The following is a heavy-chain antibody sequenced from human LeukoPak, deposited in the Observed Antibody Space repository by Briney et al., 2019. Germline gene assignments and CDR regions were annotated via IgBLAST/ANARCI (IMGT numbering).Heavy chain of an antibody. CDR3: ARDHSGRWFWWFGA. Sequence: GGSLRLSCAASGFTFSSYWMSWVRQAPGRGLQWVASIKQDGSEIYYVDSVKGRFSISRDNDKNSLSLQMNSLRAEDTAVYYCARDHSGRWFWWFGAWGQGTLVTVSS. V-gene: IGHV3-7*04. D-gene: IGHD1-26*01. CDR2: IKQDGSEI. CDR1: GFTFSSYW. J-gene: IGHJ5*02.